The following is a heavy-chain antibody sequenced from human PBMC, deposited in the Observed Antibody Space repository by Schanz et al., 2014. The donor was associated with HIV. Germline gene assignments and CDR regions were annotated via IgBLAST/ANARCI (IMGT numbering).Heavy chain of an antibody. CDR2: ISGSGVST. J-gene: IGHJ4*02. CDR1: GFNFNNYA. D-gene: IGHD6-19*01. Sequence: EVRLVESGGGLVQSGGSLRLSCAASGFNFNNYAMSWVRQAPGKGLEWVSSISGSGVSTFYAGSVKGRFAISRDKSKNTLYLQMNSLRVEDTAVYYCAKMARSVAANTNFDYWGQGTLVTVSS. V-gene: IGHV3-23*04. CDR3: AKMARSVAANTNFDY.